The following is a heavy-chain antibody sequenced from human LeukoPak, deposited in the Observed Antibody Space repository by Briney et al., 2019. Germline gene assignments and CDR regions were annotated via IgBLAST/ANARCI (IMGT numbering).Heavy chain of an antibody. CDR1: GYTFTSYG. CDR3: ARMVYYYDSSGYYPDY. V-gene: IGHV1-18*01. CDR2: ISAYNGNT. Sequence: GASVKVSCKASGYTFTSYGISWVRQAPGQGLEWMGWISAYNGNTNYAQKLQGRVTMTTDTSTSIAYMELRSLRFDDTAVYYCARMVYYYDSSGYYPDYWGQGTLVTVSS. D-gene: IGHD3-22*01. J-gene: IGHJ4*02.